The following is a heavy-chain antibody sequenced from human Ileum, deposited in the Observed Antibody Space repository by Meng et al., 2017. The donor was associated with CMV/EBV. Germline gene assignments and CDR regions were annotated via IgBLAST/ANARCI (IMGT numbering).Heavy chain of an antibody. CDR3: AKGLYATGWYAFDS. J-gene: IGHJ4*02. CDR1: GFTFDDYA. V-gene: IGHV3-9*01. D-gene: IGHD6-19*01. Sequence: SCAASGFTFDDYAMHWVRQVPGKGLEWVSGINWNSGSIGYGDSVKGRFTISRDNAKNSLYLQMNSLRAEDTALYYCAKGLYATGWYAFDSWGQGTLVTVSS. CDR2: INWNSGSI.